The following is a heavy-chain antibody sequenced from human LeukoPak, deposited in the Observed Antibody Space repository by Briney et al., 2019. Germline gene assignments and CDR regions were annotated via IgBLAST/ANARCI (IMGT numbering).Heavy chain of an antibody. D-gene: IGHD6-6*01. Sequence: SETLSLTCTVSGASINDDYWSWIRQPPGKGLEWIGYIYYSGTAYHPSLKSRVTISIDAPKDQFSLKLTSVTAADTALYYCARGSMGPFDYWGQGTLVTVST. CDR3: ARGSMGPFDY. V-gene: IGHV4-59*01. CDR1: GASINDDY. J-gene: IGHJ4*02. CDR2: IYYSGT.